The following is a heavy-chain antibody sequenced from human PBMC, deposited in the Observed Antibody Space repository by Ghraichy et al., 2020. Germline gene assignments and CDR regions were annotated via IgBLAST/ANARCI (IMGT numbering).Heavy chain of an antibody. CDR3: ARDIGIFGVVKGYYYYGMDV. CDR2: IYYSGST. D-gene: IGHD3-3*01. J-gene: IGHJ6*02. CDR1: GGSISSYY. Sequence: SETLSLTCTVSGGSISSYYWSWIRQPPGKGLEWIGYIYYSGSTNYNPSLKSRVTISVDTSKNQFSLKLSSVTAADTAVYYCARDIGIFGVVKGYYYYGMDVWGQGTTVTVSS. V-gene: IGHV4-59*01.